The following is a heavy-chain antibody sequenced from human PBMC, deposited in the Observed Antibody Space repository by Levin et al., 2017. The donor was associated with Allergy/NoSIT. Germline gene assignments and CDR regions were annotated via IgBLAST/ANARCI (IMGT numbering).Heavy chain of an antibody. D-gene: IGHD2-21*02. CDR3: ANGPTDYYYYDLDV. Sequence: GESLKISCAASGFTFSSYAMTWVRQAPGKGLEGVSTISGSGSRTDYADSVKGRFFISRDNSKNTLYLQMNSLSAEDTAVYYCANGPTDYYYYDLDVWGQGTTVTVSS. V-gene: IGHV3-23*01. J-gene: IGHJ6*02. CDR2: ISGSGSRT. CDR1: GFTFSSYA.